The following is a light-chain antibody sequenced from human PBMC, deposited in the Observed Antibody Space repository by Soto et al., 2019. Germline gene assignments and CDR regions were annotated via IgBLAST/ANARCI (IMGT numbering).Light chain of an antibody. CDR1: PSVTNF. Sequence: EIVLTQSPATLSLSPGARAPLSCRASPSVTNFLAWYPQKPGQAPRLLIYGAFNRATGIPARFSGSGSGTDFTLTISSLEPEDSAIYYRQQRNIWPPVTFGQGTRLEIK. V-gene: IGKV3-11*01. CDR2: GAF. CDR3: QQRNIWPPVT. J-gene: IGKJ5*01.